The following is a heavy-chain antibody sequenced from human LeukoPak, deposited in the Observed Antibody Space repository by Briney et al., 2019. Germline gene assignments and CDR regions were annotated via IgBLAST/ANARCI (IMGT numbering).Heavy chain of an antibody. CDR1: GGSISSGSFY. CDR2: IYSSGSS. CDR3: AREFYSSGYYPDY. J-gene: IGHJ4*02. Sequence: SETLSLACTLSGGSISSGSFYWGWIRQPAGKGLEWIGRIYSSGSSNYSASLRSRVTISIDTPKNQFSLKLSSVTAADTAVYYCAREFYSSGYYPDYWGQGTLVTASS. V-gene: IGHV4-61*02. D-gene: IGHD3-22*01.